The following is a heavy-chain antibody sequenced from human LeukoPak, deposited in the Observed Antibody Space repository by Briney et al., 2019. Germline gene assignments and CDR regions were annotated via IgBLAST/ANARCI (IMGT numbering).Heavy chain of an antibody. CDR1: GFAFRSYG. V-gene: IGHV3-30*02. D-gene: IGHD5-12*01. CDR3: AKDSPPTSEWLPDY. Sequence: GGSLRLSCVGSGFAFRSYGMHWVRQAPGKGLEWVAFIRHDGSKKYYADSVKGRFTISRDNSQNTLYVQVDSLRVEDTAVYYCAKDSPPTSEWLPDYWGQGTRVTIAS. J-gene: IGHJ4*02. CDR2: IRHDGSKK.